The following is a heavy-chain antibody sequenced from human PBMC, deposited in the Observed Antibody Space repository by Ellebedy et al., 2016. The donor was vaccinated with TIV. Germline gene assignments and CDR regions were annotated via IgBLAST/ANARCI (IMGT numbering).Heavy chain of an antibody. CDR2: IKSKADCGTT. CDR1: GFTFSNAW. J-gene: IGHJ3*02. V-gene: IGHV3-15*07. CDR3: TTTMYYYDSGGYPTGDVLDI. D-gene: IGHD3-22*01. Sequence: GESLKISCAASGFTFSNAWMNWVRQAPGKGLEGVGRIKSKADCGTTDYAAPVKGRFTISRDDSKNTLYLQMNSLKTEDTAVYYCTTTMYYYDSGGYPTGDVLDIWGQGTIVTVSS.